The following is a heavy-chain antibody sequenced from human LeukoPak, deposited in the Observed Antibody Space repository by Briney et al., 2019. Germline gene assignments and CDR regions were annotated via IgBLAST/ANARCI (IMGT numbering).Heavy chain of an antibody. V-gene: IGHV3-7*05. CDR3: ATETYTTPDSFDY. CDR2: IKQDGGEK. Sequence: GGSLRLSCATSGFTFSSYWMSWVRQAPGKGLEWVANIKQDGGEKNYVDSVKGRFTISRDNARSSLYLRMSGLRAEDTAVYYCATETYTTPDSFDYWGQGTLVTVSS. J-gene: IGHJ4*02. D-gene: IGHD1-1*01. CDR1: GFTFSSYW.